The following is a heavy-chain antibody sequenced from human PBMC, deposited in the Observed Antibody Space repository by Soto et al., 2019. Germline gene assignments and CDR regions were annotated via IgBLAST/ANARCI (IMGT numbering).Heavy chain of an antibody. Sequence: LSLTCSVSGASVSSGSFYWSWIRQPPGKGLEWIGFIYNNETFNYNPSLKSRVTLSVDTSKHQFSLKLSSVTAADTAVYYCARVPLRYSSSHNFDLWGQGTLVTVSS. CDR1: GASVSSGSFY. D-gene: IGHD6-19*01. V-gene: IGHV4-61*01. CDR2: IYNNETF. CDR3: ARVPLRYSSSHNFDL. J-gene: IGHJ4*02.